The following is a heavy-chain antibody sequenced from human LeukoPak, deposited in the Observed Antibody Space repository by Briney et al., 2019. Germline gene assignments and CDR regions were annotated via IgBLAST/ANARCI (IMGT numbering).Heavy chain of an antibody. D-gene: IGHD3-22*01. J-gene: IGHJ4*02. Sequence: SETLSLTCAVSGGSISSSIWWTWVRQPPGKGLEWLGEIYHSGRINYNPSLESRVTISLDKSKNQFSLKLSSVTAADTAMYYCARGSSYDSSGYYYAYLDYWGQGVLVTVSS. CDR2: IYHSGRI. CDR3: ARGSSYDSSGYYYAYLDY. CDR1: GGSISSSIW. V-gene: IGHV4-4*02.